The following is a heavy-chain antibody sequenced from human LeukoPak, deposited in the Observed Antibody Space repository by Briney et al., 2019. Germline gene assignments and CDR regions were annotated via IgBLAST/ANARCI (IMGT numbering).Heavy chain of an antibody. V-gene: IGHV4-59*08. CDR3: ARHGGSLGYFDY. D-gene: IGHD1-26*01. Sequence: SETLSLTCTVSGGSISSYYWSWIRQTPGKGLEWIGYVYDSGTTNYNPSLKGRVTISSDTSKNQFSLNLRSVNAADTAIYYCARHGGSLGYFDYWGQGTLVTVSS. CDR2: VYDSGTT. CDR1: GGSISSYY. J-gene: IGHJ4*02.